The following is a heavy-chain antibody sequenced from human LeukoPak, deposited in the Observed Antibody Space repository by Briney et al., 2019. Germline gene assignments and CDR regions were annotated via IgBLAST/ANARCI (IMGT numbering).Heavy chain of an antibody. V-gene: IGHV3-23*01. Sequence: GGSLRLSCAASGLTFSSYAMSWVRQAPGKGLEWVSYMSVNGGSTYYADSVKGRFTISRDNSKDTLYLQMNSLRAEDTAVYYCASDTDYGSGSYSLDYWGQGTLVTVSS. CDR2: MSVNGGST. CDR3: ASDTDYGSGSYSLDY. J-gene: IGHJ4*02. D-gene: IGHD3-10*01. CDR1: GLTFSSYA.